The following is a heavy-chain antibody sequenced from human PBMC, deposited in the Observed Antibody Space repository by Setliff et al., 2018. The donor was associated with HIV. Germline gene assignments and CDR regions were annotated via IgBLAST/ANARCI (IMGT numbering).Heavy chain of an antibody. V-gene: IGHV4-39*01. CDR2: VSQSGST. Sequence: PSETLSLTCSVSGVSINRTDHYWGWIRQSPGKRLEWIGSVSQSGSTYYNPSLKSRITISVDRSKNLFSLKLLSVTAADQGVYYCARVPVAGANWFDPWGLGTLVTVSS. CDR1: GVSINRTDHY. CDR3: ARVPVAGANWFDP. D-gene: IGHD2-21*01. J-gene: IGHJ5*02.